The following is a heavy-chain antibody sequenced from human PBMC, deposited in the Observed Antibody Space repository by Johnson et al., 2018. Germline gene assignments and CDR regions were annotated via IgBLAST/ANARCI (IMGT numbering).Heavy chain of an antibody. CDR1: GFTFGDYA. V-gene: IGHV3-49*03. Sequence: VQLVESGGGLVQPGRSLRLSCTASGFTFGDYAMSLFRQAPGKGLEWVGFIRSKAYGGTTEYAASVKGRFTISRDDSKSIAYLQMNSMKTEDTAVYYCTRGARSNYEPYYYYYDMDVWGKGTTVTVSS. CDR3: TRGARSNYEPYYYYYDMDV. J-gene: IGHJ6*03. CDR2: IRSKAYGGTT. D-gene: IGHD4-11*01.